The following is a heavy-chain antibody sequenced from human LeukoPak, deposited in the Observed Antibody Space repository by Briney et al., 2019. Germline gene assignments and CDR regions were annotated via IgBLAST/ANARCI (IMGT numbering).Heavy chain of an antibody. CDR2: IYTCCNT. V-gene: IGHV3-53*01. J-gene: IGHJ4*02. CDR1: GFTVDSNY. CDR3: ARGDDSGYYDYFDY. Sequence: GGSLRLSCAASGFTVDSNYLSWVRQPPGKGLEWVSTIYTCCNTYYAAYVKGRFTISRDFSKNTVFLHMNSLRAEDTAMYYCARGDDSGYYDYFDYWGQGALVTVSS. D-gene: IGHD3-22*01.